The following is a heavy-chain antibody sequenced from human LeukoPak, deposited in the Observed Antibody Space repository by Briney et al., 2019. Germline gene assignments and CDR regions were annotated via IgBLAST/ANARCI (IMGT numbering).Heavy chain of an antibody. CDR3: ARGSPPLIAADLPESY. V-gene: IGHV1-18*01. D-gene: IGHD6-13*01. J-gene: IGHJ4*02. CDR1: GYTFTSYG. Sequence: ASVKVSCKASGYTFTSYGISWVRQAPGQGLEWMGWISAYNGNTNYAQKLQGRVTMTTDTSTSTAYMELRSLSSDDTAVYYCARGSPPLIAADLPESYWGQGTLVTVSS. CDR2: ISAYNGNT.